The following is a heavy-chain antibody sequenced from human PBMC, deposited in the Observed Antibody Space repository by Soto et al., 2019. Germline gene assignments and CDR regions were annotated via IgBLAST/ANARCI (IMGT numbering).Heavy chain of an antibody. V-gene: IGHV3-21*01. D-gene: IGHD2-21*02. CDR3: AREETAWPLAYGLDV. Sequence: GSLRLSCEASGLSFNIYSIHVCRQSPGKWLGWVSSIGRRSDIYYADSVKGRFTISRDNAKNSVSLQMNSLRDEDTAVYYCAREETAWPLAYGLDVWGQGTTVTVSS. CDR1: GLSFNIYS. CDR2: IGRRSDI. J-gene: IGHJ6*02.